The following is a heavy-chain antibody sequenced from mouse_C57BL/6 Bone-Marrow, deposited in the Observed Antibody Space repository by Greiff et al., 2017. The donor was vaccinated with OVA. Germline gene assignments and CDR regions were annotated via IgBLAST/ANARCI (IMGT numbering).Heavy chain of an antibody. CDR3: ARRGYYGSSH. CDR2: IDPSDSYT. J-gene: IGHJ4*01. D-gene: IGHD1-1*01. Sequence: QVQLQQPGAELVMPGASVKLSCKASGYTFTSYWMHWVKQRPGQGLEWIGEIDPSDSYTNYNQKFKGKSTLTVDKSSSTAYMQLSSLTSEDSAVYYCARRGYYGSSHWGQGTSVTVSS. CDR1: GYTFTSYW. V-gene: IGHV1-69*01.